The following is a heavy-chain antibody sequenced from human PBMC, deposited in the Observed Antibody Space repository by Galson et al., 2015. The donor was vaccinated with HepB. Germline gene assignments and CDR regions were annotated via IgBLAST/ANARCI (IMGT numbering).Heavy chain of an antibody. D-gene: IGHD4-17*01. CDR2: IDWDDDK. V-gene: IGHV2-70*01. CDR3: ARIRDCDYGDYVPFPGNDAFDI. Sequence: PALVKPTQTLTLTCTFSGFSLSTSGMCVSWIRQPPGKALEWLALIDWDDDKYYSTSLKTRLTISKDTSKNQVVLTMTNMDPVDTATYYCARIRDCDYGDYVPFPGNDAFDIWGQGTMVTVSS. CDR1: GFSLSTSGMC. J-gene: IGHJ3*02.